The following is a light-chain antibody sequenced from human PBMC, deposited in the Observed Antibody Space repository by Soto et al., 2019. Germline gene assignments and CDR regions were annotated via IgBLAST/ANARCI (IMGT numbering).Light chain of an antibody. V-gene: IGKV1-8*01. J-gene: IGKJ4*01. Sequence: AIRMTQSPSSLSASTGDRVTITCRASQGISSYLAWYPQKPGKAPKLLIYAASTLQSGVPSRFSGSGSGTDFTLTISCLQSEDFATYYCQQYYSYPLTFGGGTKVDI. CDR3: QQYYSYPLT. CDR2: AAS. CDR1: QGISSY.